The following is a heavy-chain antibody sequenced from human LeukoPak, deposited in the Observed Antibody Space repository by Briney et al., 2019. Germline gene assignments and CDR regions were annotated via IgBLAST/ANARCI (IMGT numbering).Heavy chain of an antibody. CDR1: GGSISSYY. V-gene: IGHV4-59*01. CDR2: IYYSGST. J-gene: IGHJ4*02. D-gene: IGHD5-18*01. Sequence: SETLSLTCTVSGGSISSYYWSWIRQPPGKGLEWIGYIYYSGSTNYNPSLKSRVTISVDTSKNQFSLKLSSVTAADTAVYYCARVVDTAMELDYWGQETLVTVSS. CDR3: ARVVDTAMELDY.